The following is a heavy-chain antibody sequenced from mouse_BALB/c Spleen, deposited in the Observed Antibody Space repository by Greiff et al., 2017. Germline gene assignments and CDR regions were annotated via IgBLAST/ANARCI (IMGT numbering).Heavy chain of an antibody. Sequence: VHVKQSGPELVKPGASVKMSCKASGYTFTSYVMHWVKQKPGQGLEWIGYINPYNDGTKYNEKFKGKATLTSDKSSSTAYMELSSLTSEDSAVYYCARYGNSMYYFDYWGQGTTLTVSS. V-gene: IGHV1-14*01. CDR3: ARYGNSMYYFDY. D-gene: IGHD2-1*01. CDR1: GYTFTSYV. CDR2: INPYNDGT. J-gene: IGHJ2*01.